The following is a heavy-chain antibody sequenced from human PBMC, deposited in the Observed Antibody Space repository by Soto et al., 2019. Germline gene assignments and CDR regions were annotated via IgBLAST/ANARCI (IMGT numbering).Heavy chain of an antibody. CDR2: ILVGGST. V-gene: IGHV3-53*01. J-gene: IGHJ3*02. CDR3: AKATATGGGAFEI. D-gene: IGHD2-8*02. Sequence: GGSLRLSFTSSGFTFSNAWMSGVRQAPGKGLAWVSTILVGGSTHYEDSVQGRFTISRDTSKNTVYLHMNSLTAGDTAVYYCAKATATGGGAFEIYGQGTMVTVSS. CDR1: GFTFSNAW.